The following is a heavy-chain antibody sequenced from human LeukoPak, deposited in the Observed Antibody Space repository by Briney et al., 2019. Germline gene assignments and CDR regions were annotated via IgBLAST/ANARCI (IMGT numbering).Heavy chain of an antibody. Sequence: GGSLRLSCAASGFTFSSYSMNWVRQAPGKGLEWVSSISSSSSYIYYADSVKGRFTISRDNAKNSLYLQMNSLRAEDTAVYYCARERITMVRGVINKPFDYWGQGTLVTVSS. CDR3: ARERITMVRGVINKPFDY. CDR1: GFTFSSYS. V-gene: IGHV3-21*01. CDR2: ISSSSSYI. J-gene: IGHJ4*02. D-gene: IGHD3-10*01.